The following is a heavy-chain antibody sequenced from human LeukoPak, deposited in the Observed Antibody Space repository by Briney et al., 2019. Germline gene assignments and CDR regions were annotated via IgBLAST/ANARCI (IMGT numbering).Heavy chain of an antibody. CDR3: ARGKLNRDGYIN. D-gene: IGHD5-24*01. CDR2: MDPNSGNT. J-gene: IGHJ4*02. V-gene: IGHV1-8*01. Sequence: GASVKVSCKASGYTFTSYDINWVRQATGQGLEWMGWMDPNSGNTGYAQKFQGRVTMTRNTSISTAYMELSSLRSEDTAVYYCARGKLNRDGYINWGQGTLVTVSS. CDR1: GYTFTSYD.